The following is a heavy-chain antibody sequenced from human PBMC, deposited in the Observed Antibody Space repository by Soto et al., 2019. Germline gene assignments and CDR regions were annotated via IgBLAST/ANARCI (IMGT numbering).Heavy chain of an antibody. J-gene: IGHJ4*02. D-gene: IGHD4-17*01. CDR1: GFTFNDYA. CDR3: VKDGGIYGDFFNPLFDY. Sequence: EVQLVESGGGLVQPGRSLRLSCAASGFTFNDYALHWVRQAPGKGLEWVSGISWNSANIAYADSVKGRFTISRDNGKNSLYLQMNSLRAEDTALYYCVKDGGIYGDFFNPLFDYWGQGTLVTVSS. CDR2: ISWNSANI. V-gene: IGHV3-9*01.